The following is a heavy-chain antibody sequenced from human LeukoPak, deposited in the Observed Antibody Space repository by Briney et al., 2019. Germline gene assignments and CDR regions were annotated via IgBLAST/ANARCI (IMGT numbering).Heavy chain of an antibody. J-gene: IGHJ5*02. D-gene: IGHD3-3*01. CDR3: ARGPTYYDFWSGYSRGNWFDP. Sequence: PSETLSLTCTVPGYSISSGYYWGWIRQPPGKGLEWIGSIYHSGSTYYNPSLKSRVTISVDTSKNQFSLKLSSVTAADTAVYYCARGPTYYDFWSGYSRGNWFDPWGQGTLVTVSS. CDR2: IYHSGST. CDR1: GYSISSGYY. V-gene: IGHV4-38-2*02.